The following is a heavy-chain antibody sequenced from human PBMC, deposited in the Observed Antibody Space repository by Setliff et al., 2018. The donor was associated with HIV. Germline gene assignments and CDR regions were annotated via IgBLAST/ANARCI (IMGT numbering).Heavy chain of an antibody. J-gene: IGHJ3*02. CDR2: INAGNGNT. CDR3: ARDPASGYDSGAFDI. Sequence: ASVKVSCKASGYTFTSYSMHWVRQATGQRLQWMGWINAGNGNTKYSQKFQGRVTITRDISATTAYMQLSSLRSEDTAVYYCARDPASGYDSGAFDIWGQGTMVTVS. V-gene: IGHV1-3*01. CDR1: GYTFTSYS. D-gene: IGHD5-12*01.